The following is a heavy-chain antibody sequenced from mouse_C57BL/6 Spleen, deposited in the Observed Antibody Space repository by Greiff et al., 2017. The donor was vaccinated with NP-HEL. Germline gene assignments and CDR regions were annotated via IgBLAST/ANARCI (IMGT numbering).Heavy chain of an antibody. Sequence: EVQLQQSGPELVKPGASVKISCKASGYTFTDYNMDWVKQSPGKSLEWIGDIIPNNGGTIYNQKFKGKATLTVDKSSSTAYMELRSLTSEDTAVYNCARDIYYYGSSLQGAMDYWGQGTSVTVSS. D-gene: IGHD1-1*01. CDR3: ARDIYYYGSSLQGAMDY. CDR2: IIPNNGGT. J-gene: IGHJ4*01. CDR1: GYTFTDYN. V-gene: IGHV1-18*01.